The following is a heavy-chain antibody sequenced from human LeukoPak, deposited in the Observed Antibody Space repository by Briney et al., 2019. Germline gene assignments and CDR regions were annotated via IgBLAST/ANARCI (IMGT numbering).Heavy chain of an antibody. CDR1: GGSISSGSYY. D-gene: IGHD3-3*01. CDR2: IYTSGST. CDR3: ARVLLSNYDFWSGYSSWFDP. J-gene: IGHJ5*02. V-gene: IGHV4-61*02. Sequence: SQTLSLTCTVSGGSISSGSYYWSWIRQPAGKGLEWIGRIYTSGSTNYNPSLKSRVTISVDTSKNQFSLKLSSVTAADTAVYYCARVLLSNYDFWSGYSSWFDPWGQGTLVTVSS.